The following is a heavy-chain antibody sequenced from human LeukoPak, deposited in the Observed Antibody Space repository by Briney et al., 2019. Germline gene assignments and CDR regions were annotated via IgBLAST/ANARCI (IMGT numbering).Heavy chain of an antibody. Sequence: GGSPRLSCVASGFTFSRYAMHWVRLAPGKGLEWVAVISYDGSNKYYADSVKGRFTISRDNSKNTLYLRMNSLRAEDTALYYCARDGNFYYGPGSYCDYWGQGTLVTVSS. V-gene: IGHV3-30-3*01. CDR3: ARDGNFYYGPGSYCDY. D-gene: IGHD3-10*01. CDR1: GFTFSRYA. J-gene: IGHJ4*02. CDR2: ISYDGSNK.